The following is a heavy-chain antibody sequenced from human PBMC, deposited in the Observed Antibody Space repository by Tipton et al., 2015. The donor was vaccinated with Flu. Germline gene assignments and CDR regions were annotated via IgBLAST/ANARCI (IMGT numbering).Heavy chain of an antibody. Sequence: GEALGSNYFWGWIRQPPGKGLEWIGCISHSGRTYYNPSLKSRVTISVDTAKNQFSQRLSSVTAADTAVYYCARSTYYYGSGSADYWGQGTLVTVSS. CDR1: GEALGSNYF. D-gene: IGHD3-10*01. V-gene: IGHV4-38-2*01. J-gene: IGHJ4*02. CDR2: ISHSGRT. CDR3: ARSTYYYGSGSADY.